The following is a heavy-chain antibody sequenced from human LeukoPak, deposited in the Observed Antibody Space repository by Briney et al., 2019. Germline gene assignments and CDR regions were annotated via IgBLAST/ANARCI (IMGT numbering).Heavy chain of an antibody. V-gene: IGHV4-59*01. CDR2: IYYSGST. CDR1: GGSISGYY. CDR3: ASARRGYYYYYMDV. Sequence: SETLSLTCTVSGGSISGYYWSWLRQPPGKGLEWLGYIYYSGSTNYNPSLKSRVTISVDTSKNQFSLKLSSVTAADTAVYYCASARRGYYYYYMDVWGKGTTVTVSS. D-gene: IGHD3-16*01. J-gene: IGHJ6*03.